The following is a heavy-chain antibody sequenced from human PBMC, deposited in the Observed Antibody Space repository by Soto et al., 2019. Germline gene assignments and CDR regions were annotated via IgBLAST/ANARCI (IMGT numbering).Heavy chain of an antibody. J-gene: IGHJ4*02. CDR3: ARASGSYYEYYFDY. CDR1: GGSVSSGSYD. CDR2: IYYSGGT. V-gene: IGHV4-61*01. Sequence: SETLPLTCTVSGGSVSSGSYDWSWIRQPPGMGLEWIGYIYYSGGTNYNPSLKSRVTISVDTSKNQFSLKLSSVTAADTAVYYCARASGSYYEYYFDYWGQGTLVTVSS. D-gene: IGHD1-26*01.